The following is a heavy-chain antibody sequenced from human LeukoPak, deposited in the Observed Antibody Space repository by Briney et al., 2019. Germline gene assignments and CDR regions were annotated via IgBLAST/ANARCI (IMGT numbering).Heavy chain of an antibody. CDR2: IIPIFGTA. J-gene: IGHJ4*02. D-gene: IGHD3-9*01. CDR3: ARDYALSGLDY. Sequence: ASVKVSCKASGGTFSSYAISWVRQAPGQGLEWMGGIIPIFGTANYAQKFQGRVTITTDESTSTAYMELSSLRSDDTAVYYCARDYALSGLDYWGQGTLVTVSS. CDR1: GGTFSSYA. V-gene: IGHV1-69*05.